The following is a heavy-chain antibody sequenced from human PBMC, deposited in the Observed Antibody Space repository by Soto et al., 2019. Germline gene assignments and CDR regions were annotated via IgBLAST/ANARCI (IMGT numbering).Heavy chain of an antibody. V-gene: IGHV1-46*02. CDR2: LKHSGDTT. D-gene: IGHD2-15*01. CDR1: GYTLNSYH. CDR3: ARDFSWTFDS. J-gene: IGHJ4*02. Sequence: QVQLVQSGAEVKKPGASVRVACKASGYTLNSYHVHWVRQAPGQGLEWMGILKHSGDTTTYAQKFQDRVTMTRDTSTSTVYMELSSLQSDDTALYYCARDFSWTFDSWGQGTLVTVSS.